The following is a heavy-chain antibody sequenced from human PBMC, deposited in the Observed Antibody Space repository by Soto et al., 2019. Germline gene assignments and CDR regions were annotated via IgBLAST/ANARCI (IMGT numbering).Heavy chain of an antibody. J-gene: IGHJ4*02. CDR3: VRSGHSFGGVV. Sequence: QVKLQQAGPGLVKPSETLSLTCTVSGASMIDYYGSWVRQTPGKGLEWIGYMFYRGGSNYNPSLKSRVAISVDSSKNQIALRLRSVTAADTAVYYCVRSGHSFGGVVWGQGSLVTVSS. CDR2: MFYRGGS. CDR1: GASMIDYY. V-gene: IGHV4-59*01. D-gene: IGHD3-16*01.